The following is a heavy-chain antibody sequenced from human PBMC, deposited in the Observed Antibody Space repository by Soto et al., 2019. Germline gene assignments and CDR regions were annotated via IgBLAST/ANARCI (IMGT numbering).Heavy chain of an antibody. CDR3: AKDRGTMIVVAPYDY. D-gene: IGHD3-22*01. J-gene: IGHJ4*02. CDR2: ISYDGSNK. CDR1: GFTFSSYG. Sequence: QVQLVESGGGVVQPGRSLRLSCAASGFTFSSYGMHWVRQAPGKGLEWVAVISYDGSNKYYADSVKGRFTISRDNSKNTLYQQMNSLRAEDTTVYYCAKDRGTMIVVAPYDYWGQGTLVTVSS. V-gene: IGHV3-30*18.